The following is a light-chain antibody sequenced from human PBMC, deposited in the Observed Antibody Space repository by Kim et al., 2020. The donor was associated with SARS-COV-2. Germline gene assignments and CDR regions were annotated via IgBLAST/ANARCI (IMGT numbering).Light chain of an antibody. CDR3: CSYAGPSTHVV. V-gene: IGLV2-23*02. J-gene: IGLJ2*01. Sequence: QSALTQPASVSGSPGQTITISCTGTSSDVGSYNLVSWYRQHPGKAPKVMIYEVSKRPSGVSSRFSGSKSGNTASLTISGLQAEDEADYHCCSYAGPSTHVVFGGGTQLTVL. CDR1: SSDVGSYNL. CDR2: EVS.